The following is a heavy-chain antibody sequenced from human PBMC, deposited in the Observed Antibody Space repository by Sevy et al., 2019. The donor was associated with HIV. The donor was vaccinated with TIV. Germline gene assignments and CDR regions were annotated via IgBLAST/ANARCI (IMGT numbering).Heavy chain of an antibody. V-gene: IGHV3-7*01. CDR3: VREGLRGFSYSLDC. J-gene: IGHJ4*02. D-gene: IGHD5-18*01. CDR1: GFSFSTYW. CDR2: MNQDGTER. Sequence: GGYLRLSCAASGFSFSTYWMTWVRQAPGKGLEWVATMNQDGTERDYVDSVKGRFTISRDNTKNSLFLQMNSLSAEDTGVYYCVREGLRGFSYSLDCWGQGTLVTVSS.